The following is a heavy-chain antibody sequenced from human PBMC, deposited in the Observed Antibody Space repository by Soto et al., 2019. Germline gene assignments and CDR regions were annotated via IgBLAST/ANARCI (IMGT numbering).Heavy chain of an antibody. CDR2: VNPNSGGT. D-gene: IGHD2-2*02. CDR1: GYSLHRYY. V-gene: IGHV1-2*02. CDR3: ARDRDCSSTSCYSLGYDYYGMDV. J-gene: IGHJ6*02. Sequence: SVKVPRQDSGYSLHRYYMHWLRQAPGQGLEGMGWVNPNSGGTNYAQKLQGRGTMTRDTSISTAYMELSRLRSDETAVYYSARDRDCSSTSCYSLGYDYYGMDVWGQGTMVTVSS.